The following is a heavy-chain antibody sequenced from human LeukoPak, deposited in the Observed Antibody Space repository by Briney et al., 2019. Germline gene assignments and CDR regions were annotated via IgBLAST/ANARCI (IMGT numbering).Heavy chain of an antibody. CDR1: GFTFSSYA. D-gene: IGHD6-19*01. CDR3: AKLVAVSGTDDY. CDR2: ISGSGGDT. J-gene: IGHJ4*02. V-gene: IGHV3-23*01. Sequence: QTGGSLRLSCAASGFTFSSYAMSWVRQAPGKGLEWVSSISGSGGDTFYADSVRGRFTISRDNSRNTLYLQMNSLRAEDAALYSCAKLVAVSGTDDYWGQGTLVTVSS.